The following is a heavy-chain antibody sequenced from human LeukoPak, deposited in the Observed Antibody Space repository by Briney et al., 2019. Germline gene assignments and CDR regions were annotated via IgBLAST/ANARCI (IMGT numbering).Heavy chain of an antibody. J-gene: IGHJ4*02. D-gene: IGHD3-16*01. V-gene: IGHV3-74*01. CDR3: ARERGFNFFDY. CDR2: ISNDGSST. Sequence: GGSLRLSCAASGFTFTTYWIHWFRQAPGKGLVWVSRISNDGSSTTYADSVKGRFTISRDNAKNTEYLPMNGLRDEDTAVYYCARERGFNFFDYWGQGTLVTVSS. CDR1: GFTFTTYW.